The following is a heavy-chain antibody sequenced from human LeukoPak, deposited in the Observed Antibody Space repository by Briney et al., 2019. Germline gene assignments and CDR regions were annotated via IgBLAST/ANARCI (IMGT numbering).Heavy chain of an antibody. D-gene: IGHD3-16*01. CDR2: IYSGGST. CDR1: EFTVSSNY. J-gene: IGHJ4*02. CDR3: ARDWSGVGGVPDY. V-gene: IGHV3-66*01. Sequence: GGSLRLSCAASEFTVSSNYMSRVRQAPGKGLEWVSIIYSGGSTYYADSVKGRFTISRDNSKNTVYLQMNSLRLEDAAVYFCARDWSGVGGVPDYWGQGTLVTVSS.